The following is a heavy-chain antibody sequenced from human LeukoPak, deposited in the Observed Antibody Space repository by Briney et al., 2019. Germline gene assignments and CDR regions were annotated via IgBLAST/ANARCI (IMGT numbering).Heavy chain of an antibody. D-gene: IGHD2-21*02. J-gene: IGHJ4*02. Sequence: GGSLRLSCAASGFTFSSYAMSWVRQAPGKGLEWVSAISGSGGSTYYADSVKGRFTISRDNSKNTLYLQMNSLRAEDTAVYYCARLCCGADCSIDYWGQGTLVTVFS. V-gene: IGHV3-23*01. CDR1: GFTFSSYA. CDR2: ISGSGGST. CDR3: ARLCCGADCSIDY.